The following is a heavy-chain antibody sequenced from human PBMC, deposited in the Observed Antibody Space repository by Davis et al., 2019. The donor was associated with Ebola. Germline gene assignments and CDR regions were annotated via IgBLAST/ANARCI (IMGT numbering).Heavy chain of an antibody. CDR3: ARAPIFGVVNDAFDI. CDR1: GGSISSYY. J-gene: IGHJ3*02. D-gene: IGHD3-3*01. Sequence: SETLSLTCTVSGGSISSYYWSWIRQPPGKGLEWIGEINHSGSTNYNPSLKSRVTISVDTSKNQFSLKLSSVTAADTAVYYCARAPIFGVVNDAFDIWGQGTMVTVSS. CDR2: INHSGST. V-gene: IGHV4-34*01.